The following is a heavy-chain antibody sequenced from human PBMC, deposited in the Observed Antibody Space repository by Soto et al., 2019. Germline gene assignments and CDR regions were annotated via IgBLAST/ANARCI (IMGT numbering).Heavy chain of an antibody. D-gene: IGHD2-15*01. J-gene: IGHJ6*02. Sequence: PVGSLRLSCAASGFTFSSYGMHWVRQAPGKGLEWVAVISYDGSNKYYADSVKGRFTISRDNSKNTLYLQMNSLRAEDTAVYYCAKDQDPYYYYGMDVWGQGTTVTVSS. CDR1: GFTFSSYG. CDR3: AKDQDPYYYYGMDV. CDR2: ISYDGSNK. V-gene: IGHV3-30*18.